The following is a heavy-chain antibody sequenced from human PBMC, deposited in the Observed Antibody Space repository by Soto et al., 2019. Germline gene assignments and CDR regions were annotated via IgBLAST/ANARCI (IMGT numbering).Heavy chain of an antibody. Sequence: SETLSLTCAVYGGSFSGYYWSWIRQPPGKGLEWIGEINHSGSTNYNPSLKSRVTISVDTSKNQFSLKLSSVTAADTAVYYCARVRTIAVAGNRYFDYWGQGTLVTVSS. V-gene: IGHV4-34*01. D-gene: IGHD6-19*01. J-gene: IGHJ4*02. CDR3: ARVRTIAVAGNRYFDY. CDR2: INHSGST. CDR1: GGSFSGYY.